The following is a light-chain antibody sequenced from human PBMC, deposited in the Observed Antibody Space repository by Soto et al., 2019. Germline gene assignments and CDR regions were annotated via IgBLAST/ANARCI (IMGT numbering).Light chain of an antibody. CDR1: QSITSSF. J-gene: IGKJ1*01. V-gene: IGKV3D-20*02. CDR2: GAS. Sequence: EIVLTQSPGTLSLSPGERASLSCGASQSITSSFLAWYQQKPGQAPRLLIYGASNRATGIPARFSGSGSGTDFTLTISSLEPEDFAVYYCLQRSNWWTFGPGTKVDIK. CDR3: LQRSNWWT.